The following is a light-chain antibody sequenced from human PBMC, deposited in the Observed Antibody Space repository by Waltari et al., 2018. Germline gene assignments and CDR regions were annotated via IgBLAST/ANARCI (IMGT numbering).Light chain of an antibody. V-gene: IGLV4-69*01. CDR2: LNTDGGH. CDR1: SGHSSFV. J-gene: IGLJ2*01. Sequence: QLVLTQPPSASASLGASVKPTCTLSSGHSSFVIAWHQQQPGKGPRYLMTLNTDGGHTKGDGIPDRFSGSTSGAERYLTIASLQSEDEADYFCQTWGTGIVVFGGGTKLTVL. CDR3: QTWGTGIVV.